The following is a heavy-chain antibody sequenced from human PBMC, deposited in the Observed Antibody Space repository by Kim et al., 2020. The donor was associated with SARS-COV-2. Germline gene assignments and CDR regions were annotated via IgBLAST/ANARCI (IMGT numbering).Heavy chain of an antibody. CDR3: ARDLGGALDY. D-gene: IGHD1-26*01. Sequence: NTNYAQKLQDRVTMTTDTSASTAYMELRSLRSDDTAVYYCARDLGGALDYWGQGTLVTVSS. J-gene: IGHJ4*02. V-gene: IGHV1-18*01. CDR2: NT.